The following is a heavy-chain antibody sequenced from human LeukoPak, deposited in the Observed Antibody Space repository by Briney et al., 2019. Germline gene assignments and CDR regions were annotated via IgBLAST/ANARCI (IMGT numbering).Heavy chain of an antibody. D-gene: IGHD6-13*01. Sequence: PSETLSLTCNVSGASISSYYWSWVRQPPGKGLEWMGYIYYSGSTHYNPSLESRVTISTDTSKNQFSLKLSSVTAADTALYYCASGPYPAAGTDHQFDYWGQGTLVTVSS. V-gene: IGHV4-59*01. CDR2: IYYSGST. J-gene: IGHJ4*02. CDR1: GASISSYY. CDR3: ASGPYPAAGTDHQFDY.